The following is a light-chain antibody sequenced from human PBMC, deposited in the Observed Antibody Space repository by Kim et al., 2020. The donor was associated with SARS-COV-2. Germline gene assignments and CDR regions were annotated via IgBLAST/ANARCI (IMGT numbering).Light chain of an antibody. CDR1: QNIRSNY. CDR3: QQYGSSRT. CDR2: GAS. Sequence: EIVLTQSPGTLSLSPGERATLSCRASQNIRSNYLAWYQQTPGQAPRLLLYGASTRATGIPDRFSGSESGTDFTLTITRLEPEDFAVYYCQQYGSSRTFGQGTKVDIK. J-gene: IGKJ1*01. V-gene: IGKV3-20*01.